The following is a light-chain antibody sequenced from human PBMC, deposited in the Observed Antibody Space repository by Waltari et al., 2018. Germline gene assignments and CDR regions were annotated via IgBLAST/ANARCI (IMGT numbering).Light chain of an antibody. CDR2: WAS. J-gene: IGKJ2*01. CDR3: QQYYSLPLT. CDR1: QSVLYSSNNKDY. V-gene: IGKV4-1*01. Sequence: VMTQSPDSLSVSLGERATHNCKSSQSVLYSSNNKDYLAWYQQKPGQPPKLLIYWASTRESGVPDRYSGSGSGTDFTLTISSLQAEDVAVYYCQQYYSLPLTFGQGTKLEI.